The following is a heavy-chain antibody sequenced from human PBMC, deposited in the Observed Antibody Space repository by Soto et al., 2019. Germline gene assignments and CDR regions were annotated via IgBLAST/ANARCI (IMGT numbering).Heavy chain of an antibody. CDR3: AREKITGLFDY. CDR1: GGSFSGYY. Sequence: SETLSLTCAVYGGSFSGYYWTWIRQPPGTGLEWIGEINHSGSTNYNPSLKSRVTISVDTSKNQFSLKLTSVTAADTAVYYCAREKITGLFDYWGKGTLVTVPS. CDR2: INHSGST. V-gene: IGHV4-34*01. J-gene: IGHJ4*02. D-gene: IGHD2-8*02.